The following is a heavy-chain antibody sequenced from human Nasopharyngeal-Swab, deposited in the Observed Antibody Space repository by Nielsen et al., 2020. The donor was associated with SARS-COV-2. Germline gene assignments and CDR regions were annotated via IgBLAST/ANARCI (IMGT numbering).Heavy chain of an antibody. CDR2: ISYDGSNK. Sequence: WIRQPPGKGLEWVAVISYDGSNKYYADSVKGRFTISRDNSKNTLYLQMNSLRAEDTAVYYCAKLDMVRGVIITSYAFDIWAKGQWSPSPQ. D-gene: IGHD3-10*01. CDR3: AKLDMVRGVIITSYAFDI. V-gene: IGHV3-30*18. J-gene: IGHJ3*02.